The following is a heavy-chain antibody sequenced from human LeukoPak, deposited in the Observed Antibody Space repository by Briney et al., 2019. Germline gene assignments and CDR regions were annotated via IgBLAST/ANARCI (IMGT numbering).Heavy chain of an antibody. Sequence: GGSLRLSCAASGFTFSTYWMHWVRQAPGKGLVWVSHINSDGSTTSYADSVKGRFTISRDNAQNTLYLQMNSLRAEDTAVYYCAKEQARHEYYYDSSGYYASDYWGQGTLVTVSS. CDR3: AKEQARHEYYYDSSGYYASDY. J-gene: IGHJ4*02. CDR1: GFTFSTYW. V-gene: IGHV3-74*01. CDR2: INSDGSTT. D-gene: IGHD3-22*01.